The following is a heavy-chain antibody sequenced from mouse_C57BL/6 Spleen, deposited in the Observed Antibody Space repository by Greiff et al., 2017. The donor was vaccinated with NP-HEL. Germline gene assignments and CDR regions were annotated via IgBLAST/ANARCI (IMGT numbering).Heavy chain of an antibody. J-gene: IGHJ3*01. CDR3: TRDRKFAWFAY. CDR2: ISSGGDYI. V-gene: IGHV5-9-1*02. CDR1: GFTFSSYA. Sequence: EVKVVESGEGLVKPGGSLKLSCAASGFTFSSYAMSWVRQTPEKRLEWVAYISSGGDYIYYADTVKGRFTISRDNARNTLYLQMSSLKSEDTAMYYCTRDRKFAWFAYWGQGTLVTVSA.